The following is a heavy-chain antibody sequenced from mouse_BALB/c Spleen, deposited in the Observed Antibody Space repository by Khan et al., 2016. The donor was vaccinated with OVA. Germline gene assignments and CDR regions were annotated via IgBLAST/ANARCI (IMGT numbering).Heavy chain of an antibody. V-gene: IGHV3-2*02. Sequence: EVQLQESGPGLVKPSQSLSLTCTVTGYSITSGYGWNWIRQFPGNKLEWMGYISYSGSTNYHPSFKSRISITRDTSKNQFFLPLNSVTTEDTATYYCARTARIKYWGQGTTLTVSS. CDR3: ARTARIKY. D-gene: IGHD1-2*01. J-gene: IGHJ2*01. CDR1: GYSITSGYG. CDR2: ISYSGST.